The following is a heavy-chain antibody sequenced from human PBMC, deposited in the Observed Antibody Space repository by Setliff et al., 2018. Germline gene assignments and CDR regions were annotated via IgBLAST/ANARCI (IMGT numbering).Heavy chain of an antibody. Sequence: GGSLRLSCEASGFTYSDHYMDWVRQAPGKGLEWVGRSANKLSTYTTGYAESVRGRFTISRDDSKNSLYLQMNSLKTEDTALYYCTIGYGTTSIYAFDVWGQGTMVTVS. CDR2: SANKLSTYTT. CDR1: GFTYSDHY. D-gene: IGHD6-6*01. J-gene: IGHJ3*01. V-gene: IGHV3-72*01. CDR3: TIGYGTTSIYAFDV.